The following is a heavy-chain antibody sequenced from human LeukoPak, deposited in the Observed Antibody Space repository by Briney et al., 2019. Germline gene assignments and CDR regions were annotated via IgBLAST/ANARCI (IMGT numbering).Heavy chain of an antibody. V-gene: IGHV3-21*04. D-gene: IGHD3-16*01. CDR1: GFTFSSYS. CDR3: ARDGFGTGSN. Sequence: GGSLRLSCAASGFTFSSYSMNWVRQAPGKGLEWVSSISSSSSYIYYADSVKGRFTISRNNAKNSLYLQMDSLRAEDTAVYYCARDGFGTGSNWGQGTLVTVSS. J-gene: IGHJ4*02. CDR2: ISSSSSYI.